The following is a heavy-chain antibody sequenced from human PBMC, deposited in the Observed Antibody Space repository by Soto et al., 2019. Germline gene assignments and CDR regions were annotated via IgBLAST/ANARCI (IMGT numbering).Heavy chain of an antibody. CDR3: ARSDGRY. V-gene: IGHV4-30-2*01. CDR2: IYHSGST. CDR1: GGSISSGGYS. J-gene: IGHJ4*02. Sequence: TLSLTCAVSGGSISSGGYSWSWIRQPPGKGLEWIGYIYHSGSTYYNSSLKSRVTISVDRSKNQFSLKLSSVTAADTAVYYCARSDGRYWGQGTLVTVSS.